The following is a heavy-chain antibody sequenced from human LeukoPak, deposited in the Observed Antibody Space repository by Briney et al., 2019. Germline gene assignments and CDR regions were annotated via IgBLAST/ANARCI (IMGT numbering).Heavy chain of an antibody. D-gene: IGHD6-19*01. V-gene: IGHV3-30*02. CDR3: ARDLGYSSGHGLDV. CDR1: GFTFTDSA. CDR2: IRSGGSNE. Sequence: GGSLRLSCAAPGFTFTDSAMHWVRRAPGAGLEWVALIRSGGSNEYYADSVKGRFTIYRDNAKNMLYLQMNRLSAEDTAMYYCARDLGYSSGHGLDVWGQGTTVTVSS. J-gene: IGHJ6*02.